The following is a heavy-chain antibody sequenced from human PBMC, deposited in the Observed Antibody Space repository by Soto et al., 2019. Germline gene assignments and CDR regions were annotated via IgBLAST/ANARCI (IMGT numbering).Heavy chain of an antibody. CDR3: ARLLTEGATYREDAFDM. V-gene: IGHV1-18*01. CDR1: GYTFTIHG. CDR2: ISTYNGKT. J-gene: IGHJ3*02. D-gene: IGHD1-26*01. Sequence: QLQLVQSGGEVKTPGASVRDSCTTSGYTFTIHGTTWVRQAPGQGLEWMGWISTYNGKTDHAPKFQGSVPMTADTRTSSVYMAVRSLRSDDTAVYYCARLLTEGATYREDAFDMWGQGTKVTVSS.